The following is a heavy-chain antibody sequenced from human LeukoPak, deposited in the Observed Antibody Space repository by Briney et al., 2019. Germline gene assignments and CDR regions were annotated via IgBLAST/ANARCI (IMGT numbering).Heavy chain of an antibody. Sequence: GGSLRLSCAASGFTFSSYAMSWVRQAPGKGLEWVSDISGSGGSTYYADSVKGRFTISRDNSKNTLYLQLNSRRAEDTAVYYCAKDDGSVVVPLSVAYWGEGTLVTVSS. D-gene: IGHD2-2*01. J-gene: IGHJ4*02. CDR2: ISGSGGST. CDR1: GFTFSSYA. V-gene: IGHV3-23*01. CDR3: AKDDGSVVVPLSVAY.